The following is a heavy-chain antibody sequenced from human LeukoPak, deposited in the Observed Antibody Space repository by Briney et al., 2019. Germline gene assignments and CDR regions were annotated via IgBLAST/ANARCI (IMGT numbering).Heavy chain of an antibody. J-gene: IGHJ4*02. CDR3: ARDSYGYSDY. CDR1: GDSISTSNSY. CDR2: IYYSGST. V-gene: IGHV4-39*07. D-gene: IGHD5-18*01. Sequence: NPSETLSLTCTVSGDSISTSNSYWGWIRQPPGKGLEWIGSIYYSGSTYYNPSLESRVTMSVDTSKNQFSLKLSSVTAADPAVYYCARDSYGYSDYWGQGTLVTVSS.